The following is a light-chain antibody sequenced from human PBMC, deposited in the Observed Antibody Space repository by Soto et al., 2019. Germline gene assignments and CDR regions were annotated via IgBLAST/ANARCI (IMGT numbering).Light chain of an antibody. Sequence: EIVLTQSPATLSLSPGERATLSCRASQSVSSYLAWYQQKPGQAPRLLIYDASNRATGIPARFSGSGSGTDFTLTISSLEPEDFAVYYCQQRSNWPWTFDQGTKVDNK. V-gene: IGKV3-11*01. CDR1: QSVSSY. CDR3: QQRSNWPWT. J-gene: IGKJ1*01. CDR2: DAS.